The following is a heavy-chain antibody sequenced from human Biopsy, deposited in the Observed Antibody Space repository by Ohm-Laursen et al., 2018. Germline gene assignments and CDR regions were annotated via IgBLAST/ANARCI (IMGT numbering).Heavy chain of an antibody. CDR3: ARDRFDLLTPNWFDP. Sequence: TLSLTWTVSGGSISDSTYHWGWIRQSPGEGLEWIGNIYYSGNTDYSPSLKSRVTISVDTSNNQFSLKLSSVTAADTAVYYCARDRFDLLTPNWFDPWGQGTLVTVSS. CDR2: IYYSGNT. V-gene: IGHV4-39*02. D-gene: IGHD3-9*01. CDR1: GGSISDSTYH. J-gene: IGHJ5*02.